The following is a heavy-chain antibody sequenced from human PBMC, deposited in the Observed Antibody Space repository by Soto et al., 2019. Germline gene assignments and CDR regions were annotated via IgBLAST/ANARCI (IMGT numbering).Heavy chain of an antibody. V-gene: IGHV3-48*03. Sequence: EEQLVESGGGLVQPGGSLRLSCISSGFALDTYDMSWVRQAPGKALEWISHIGTGGDRIYYADSVKGRFTISRDNARNSLYLQMSGPRDDDTALYYCAGERELMYAPYDAFNIWGQGTLVTVSS. CDR1: GFALDTYD. CDR2: IGTGGDRI. CDR3: AGERELMYAPYDAFNI. J-gene: IGHJ3*02. D-gene: IGHD2-8*01.